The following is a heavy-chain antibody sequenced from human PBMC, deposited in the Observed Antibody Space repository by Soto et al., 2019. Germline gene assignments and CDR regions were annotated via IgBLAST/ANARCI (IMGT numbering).Heavy chain of an antibody. D-gene: IGHD4-4*01. V-gene: IGHV4-59*08. CDR3: AGLISNSYYYYYYMDV. J-gene: IGHJ6*03. CDR2: IYYSGST. Sequence: SETLSLTCTISGGSISSYYCSWIRQPPGKGLEWIGYIYYSGSTNYNPSLKSRVTISVDTSKNQFSLKLSSVTAADTAVYYCAGLISNSYYYYYYMDVWGRGTTVTVSS. CDR1: GGSISSYY.